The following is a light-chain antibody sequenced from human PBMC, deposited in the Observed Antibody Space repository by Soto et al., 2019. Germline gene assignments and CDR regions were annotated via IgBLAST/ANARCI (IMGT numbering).Light chain of an antibody. J-gene: IGLJ3*02. CDR2: EVT. Sequence: SVLTQPASVSGSPGQSITISCPGSSSNVGGYAYVSWCQQHPGKAPRLIISEVTNRPSGISSRFSGSKSGNTASLTISGLQPEDEADYYCAPFDRSGTRVIGGGTKVTVL. V-gene: IGLV2-14*01. CDR3: APFDRSGTRV. CDR1: SSNVGGYAY.